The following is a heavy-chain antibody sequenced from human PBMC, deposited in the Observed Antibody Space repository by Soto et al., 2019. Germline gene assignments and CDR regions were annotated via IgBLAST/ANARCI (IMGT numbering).Heavy chain of an antibody. CDR2: ISHSGTV. Sequence: SSETLSLTCDVSRVSITSINWWTWVRQPPGKGLEWLGKISHSGTVNYNATLRSRVTISVDKPKNQLSLKLMSVTAADTAVYYCARDYAGFDYWGPGILAIVS. J-gene: IGHJ4*02. CDR3: ARDYAGFDY. V-gene: IGHV4-4*02. CDR1: RVSITSINW. D-gene: IGHD2-2*01.